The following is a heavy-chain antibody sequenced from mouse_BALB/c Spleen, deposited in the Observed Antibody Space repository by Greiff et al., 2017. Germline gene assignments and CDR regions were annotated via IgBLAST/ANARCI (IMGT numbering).Heavy chain of an antibody. CDR2: INPYNDGT. J-gene: IGHJ3*01. D-gene: IGHD2-4*01. CDR3: AREGIYYECAY. V-gene: IGHV1-14*01. Sequence: EVQLQESGPELVKPGASVKMSCKASGYPFTSYVMHWVKQKPGQGLEWIGYINPYNDGTKYNEKFKGKATLTSDKSSSTAYMELSSLTSEDSAVYYCAREGIYYECAYWGQGTLVTVSA. CDR1: GYPFTSYV.